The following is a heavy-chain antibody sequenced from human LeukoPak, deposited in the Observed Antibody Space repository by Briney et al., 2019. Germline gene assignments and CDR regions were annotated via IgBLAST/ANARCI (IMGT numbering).Heavy chain of an antibody. D-gene: IGHD2-2*01. CDR3: ARVGGYCSSTSCYEGGNYYYGMDV. CDR2: IIPIFGTA. CDR1: GGTFSSYA. J-gene: IGHJ6*04. Sequence: SVKVSCKASGGTFSSYAISWVRQAPGQGLEWMGGIIPIFGTANYAQKFQGRVTITADESTSTAYMELSSLRSEDTAVYYCARVGGYCSSTSCYEGGNYYYGMDVWGKGTTVTVSS. V-gene: IGHV1-69*01.